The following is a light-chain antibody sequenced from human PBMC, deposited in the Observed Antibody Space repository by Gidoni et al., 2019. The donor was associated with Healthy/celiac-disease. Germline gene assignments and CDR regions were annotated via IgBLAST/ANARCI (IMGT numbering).Light chain of an antibody. V-gene: IGKV3-15*01. CDR3: QQYNNWPPGT. CDR1: QSVSSN. J-gene: IGKJ1*01. Sequence: IAMAQSPANLSVSPGESATLSCRASQSVSSNLAWYQQKPGQAPRLLRYGASTRSTGIPARFSGSGSVTEFPFTISILHSEDFAVYYCQQYNNWPPGTFGQGTKVEIK. CDR2: GAS.